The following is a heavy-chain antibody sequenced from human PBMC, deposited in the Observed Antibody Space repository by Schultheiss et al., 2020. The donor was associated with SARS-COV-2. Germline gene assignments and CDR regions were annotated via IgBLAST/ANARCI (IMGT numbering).Heavy chain of an antibody. D-gene: IGHD3-9*01. CDR2: INHGGST. CDR3: ARGVRSHYDILTGFYRKFGGMDV. Sequence: SETLSLTCAVYGGSFSGNYWSWIRQPPGKGLEWIGEINHGGSTNYNPSLKSRVTISVDTSKNQFSLSLSSVTAADTAVYYCARGVRSHYDILTGFYRKFGGMDVWGQGTTVTVSS. J-gene: IGHJ6*02. CDR1: GGSFSGNY. V-gene: IGHV4-34*01.